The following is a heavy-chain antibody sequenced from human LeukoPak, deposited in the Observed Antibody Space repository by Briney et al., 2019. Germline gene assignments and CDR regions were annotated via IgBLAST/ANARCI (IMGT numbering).Heavy chain of an antibody. V-gene: IGHV1-69*05. CDR2: IIPIFGTA. D-gene: IGHD6-19*01. J-gene: IGHJ3*02. CDR1: GGTFSSYA. Sequence: SVKVSCKASGGTFSSYAISWVRQAPGQGLEWVGRIIPIFGTANYAQKFQGRVTITTDESTSTAYMELSSLRSEDTAVYYCARVVEGVAGLNYAFDIWGQGTMVTVSS. CDR3: ARVVEGVAGLNYAFDI.